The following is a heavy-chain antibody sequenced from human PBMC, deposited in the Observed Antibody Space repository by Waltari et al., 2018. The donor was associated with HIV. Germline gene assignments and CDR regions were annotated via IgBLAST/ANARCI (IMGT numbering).Heavy chain of an antibody. CDR2: IYWNDVK. D-gene: IGHD6-19*01. Sequence: QITLKESGPTLVKPTQTLTLTCTFSGFSLTTSGVGVGWTRQPPGKAPEWLALIYWNDVKRYSPSLKSRLTITKDTSKNQVVLTMTNMDPVDSATYYCAHRRLDRAVVGTLNNWFDPWGQGTLVTVSS. J-gene: IGHJ5*02. CDR3: AHRRLDRAVVGTLNNWFDP. CDR1: GFSLTTSGVG. V-gene: IGHV2-5*01.